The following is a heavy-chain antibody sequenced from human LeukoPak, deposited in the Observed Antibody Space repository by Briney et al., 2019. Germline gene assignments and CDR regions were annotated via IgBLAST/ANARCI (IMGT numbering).Heavy chain of an antibody. V-gene: IGHV1-8*01. Sequence: ASVKVSCKASGYTFTSYDINWVRQATGQGLEWMGWMNPNSGNTGYAQKFQGRVTMTRNSSITTAYMELSSLRSEDTAVYYCARRHGRCSDGSCYYPDYWGQGTPGHRLL. CDR3: ARRHGRCSDGSCYYPDY. CDR1: GYTFTSYD. J-gene: IGHJ4*02. D-gene: IGHD2-15*01. CDR2: MNPNSGNT.